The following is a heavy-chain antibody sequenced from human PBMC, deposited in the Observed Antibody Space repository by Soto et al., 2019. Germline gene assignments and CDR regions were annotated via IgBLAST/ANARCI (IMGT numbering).Heavy chain of an antibody. CDR1: GFTASNFW. CDR3: ARDFDWNLDA. CDR2: INGDGSSR. V-gene: IGHV3-74*03. D-gene: IGHD3-9*01. Sequence: MVESGGGVFQSGGSLRLSCAASGFTASNFWMHWVRQVPGEGLVWVARINGDGSSRTYADSVKGRVTISRDNAKNKVFLDMKSLRGEDTAVYYCARDFDWNLDAWGRGTLVTVSS. J-gene: IGHJ2*01.